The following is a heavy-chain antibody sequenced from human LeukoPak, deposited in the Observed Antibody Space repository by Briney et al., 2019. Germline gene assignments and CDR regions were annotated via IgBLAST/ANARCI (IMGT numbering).Heavy chain of an antibody. V-gene: IGHV3-33*08. CDR2: IWYDGSNK. J-gene: IGHJ4*02. CDR1: GFTFSSYA. Sequence: GGSLRLSCSASGFTFSSYAMHWVRQAPGKGLEWVAVIWYDGSNKYYADSVKGRFTISRDNFKNTLYLQMNSLRAEDTAVYYCARDKRQWLPQGDFDYWGQGTLVTVSS. CDR3: ARDKRQWLPQGDFDY. D-gene: IGHD6-19*01.